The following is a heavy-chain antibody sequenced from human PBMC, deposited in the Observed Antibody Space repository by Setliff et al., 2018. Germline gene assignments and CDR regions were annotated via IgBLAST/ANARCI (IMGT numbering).Heavy chain of an antibody. V-gene: IGHV1-18*01. Sequence: ASVQVSCKASGYTFTSYGISWVRQAPGQGLEWMGWISAYNGNTNYARKLQGRVTMTTDTSTGTAYMELRSLRSDDTAVYYCARAVTYYDILTGQHHYDAFDIWGQGTMVTVSS. CDR3: ARAVTYYDILTGQHHYDAFDI. J-gene: IGHJ3*02. D-gene: IGHD3-9*01. CDR1: GYTFTSYG. CDR2: ISAYNGNT.